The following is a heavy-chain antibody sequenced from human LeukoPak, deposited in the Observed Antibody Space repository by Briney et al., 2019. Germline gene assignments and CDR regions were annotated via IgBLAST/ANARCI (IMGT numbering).Heavy chain of an antibody. CDR1: GGTFSSYA. CDR3: ARDAYGSGSYGGLYGMDV. CDR2: IIPIFGTA. V-gene: IGHV1-69*06. Sequence: SVKVSCKASGGTFSSYAISWVRQAPGQGLEWMGGIIPIFGTADYAQKFQGRVTITADKSTSTAYMELSSPRSEDTAVYYCARDAYGSGSYGGLYGMDVWGKGTTVTVSS. J-gene: IGHJ6*04. D-gene: IGHD3-10*01.